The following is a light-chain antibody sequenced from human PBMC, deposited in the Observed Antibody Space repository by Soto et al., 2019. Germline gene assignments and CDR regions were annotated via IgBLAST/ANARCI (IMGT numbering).Light chain of an antibody. CDR2: EVS. CDR1: SSDVGGYNY. CDR3: SSYTSSRAYV. Sequence: QSVLTQPASVSGSPGQSITLSCTGTSSDVGGYNYVSWYQQHPGKAPKLMIYEVSNRPSGVSNRFSGSKSGNTASLTISGLQAEDEADYYCSSYTSSRAYVFGIGTKVTVL. V-gene: IGLV2-14*01. J-gene: IGLJ1*01.